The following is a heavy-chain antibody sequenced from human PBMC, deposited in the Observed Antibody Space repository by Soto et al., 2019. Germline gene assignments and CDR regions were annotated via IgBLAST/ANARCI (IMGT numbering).Heavy chain of an antibody. J-gene: IGHJ4*02. Sequence: QVQLVQSGAEVKKPGSSVKVSCKASGGTFSSYAISWVRQAPGQGLEWMGGIIPIFGTANYAQKFQGRVSITADKTTSTAYMERSSLGSEDTAVYDCAGRADGYSYGYENNGDYWGQGTLVIVSS. CDR3: AGRADGYSYGYENNGDY. V-gene: IGHV1-69*06. CDR2: IIPIFGTA. CDR1: GGTFSSYA. D-gene: IGHD5-18*01.